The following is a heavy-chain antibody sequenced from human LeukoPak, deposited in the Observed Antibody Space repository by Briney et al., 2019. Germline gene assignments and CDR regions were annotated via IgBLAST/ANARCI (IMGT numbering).Heavy chain of an antibody. Sequence: SETLSLTCTVSGGSISSSSYYWGWIRQPPGKGLEWIGSSYYSGSTYYNPSLKSRVTISVDTSKNQFSLKLSSVTAADTAVYYCAGRYQLPSRVFGVVTRGGYFDYWGQGTLVTVSS. CDR1: GGSISSSSYY. J-gene: IGHJ4*02. CDR2: SYYSGST. CDR3: AGRYQLPSRVFGVVTRGGYFDY. D-gene: IGHD3-3*01. V-gene: IGHV4-39*07.